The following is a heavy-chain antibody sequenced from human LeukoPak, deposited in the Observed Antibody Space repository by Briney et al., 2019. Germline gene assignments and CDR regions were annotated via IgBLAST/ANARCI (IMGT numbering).Heavy chain of an antibody. CDR3: ARDRAIYCSSTSCYGTDAFDI. CDR2: INSDGSST. D-gene: IGHD2-2*01. Sequence: GSLRLSCAASGFTFSSYWMHWVRQAPGKGLVWVSRINSDGSSTSYADSVKGRFTISRDNSKNTLYLQMSSLRAEDTAVYYCARDRAIYCSSTSCYGTDAFDIWGQGTMVTVSS. CDR1: GFTFSSYW. J-gene: IGHJ3*02. V-gene: IGHV3-74*01.